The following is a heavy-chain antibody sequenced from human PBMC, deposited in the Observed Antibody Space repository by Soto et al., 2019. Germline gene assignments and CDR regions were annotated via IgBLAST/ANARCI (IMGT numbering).Heavy chain of an antibody. CDR1: GGSISSSSYY. CDR3: ARGNYYDSSGYYDYYYYGMDV. CDR2: IYYSGST. D-gene: IGHD3-22*01. Sequence: SETLSLTCTVSGGSISSSSYYWGWIRQPPGKGLEWIGSIYYSGSTYYNPSLKSRVTISVDTSKNQFSLKLSSVTAADTAVYYCARGNYYDSSGYYDYYYYGMDVWGQGTTVTVSS. J-gene: IGHJ6*02. V-gene: IGHV4-39*01.